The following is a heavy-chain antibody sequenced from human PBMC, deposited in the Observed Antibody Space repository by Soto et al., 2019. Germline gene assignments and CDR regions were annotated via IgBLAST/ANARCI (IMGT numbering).Heavy chain of an antibody. CDR1: GGCISSYY. D-gene: IGHD6-6*01. V-gene: IGHV4-59*01. J-gene: IGHJ4*02. Sequence: SETLSLTCTVSGGCISSYYLSWIRQPPGKGLEWIGYIYYSGSTNYNPSLKSRVTISVDTSKNQFSLKLSSVTAADTAVYYCARYSSSSGTFDYRGXGPLVTVS. CDR3: ARYSSSSGTFDY. CDR2: IYYSGST.